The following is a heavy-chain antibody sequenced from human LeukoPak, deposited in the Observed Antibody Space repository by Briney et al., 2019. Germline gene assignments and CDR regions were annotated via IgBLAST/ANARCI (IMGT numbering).Heavy chain of an antibody. CDR2: IKQDGSEK. V-gene: IGHV3-7*01. D-gene: IGHD6-19*01. CDR3: AREGYSSPVNH. J-gene: IGHJ5*02. Sequence: EGSLRLSCAASGFTFSTYWMSWVRQAPGKGLEWVANIKQDGSEKYYVDSVKGRFTISRDNAKNSLYLQMNSLRIEDTAVYYCAREGYSSPVNHWGQGTLVTVSS. CDR1: GFTFSTYW.